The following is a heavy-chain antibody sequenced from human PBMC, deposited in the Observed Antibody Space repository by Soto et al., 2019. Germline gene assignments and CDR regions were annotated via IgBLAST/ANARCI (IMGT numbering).Heavy chain of an antibody. CDR2: ISAYNGNT. V-gene: IGHV1-18*01. CDR1: GYTFTSYG. CDR3: ARFNHIAAAGHYYGMDV. Sequence: QVQLVQSGAEVKKPGASVKVSCKASGYTFTSYGISWVRQAPGQGLEWMGWISAYNGNTNYAQKLQGRVTMTTDTSTSTAYMELRSLRSEDTAVYYCARFNHIAAAGHYYGMDVWGQGTTVTVSS. D-gene: IGHD6-13*01. J-gene: IGHJ6*02.